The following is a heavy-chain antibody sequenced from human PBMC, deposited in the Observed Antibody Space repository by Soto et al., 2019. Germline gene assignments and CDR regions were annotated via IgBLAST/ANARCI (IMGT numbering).Heavy chain of an antibody. CDR1: GGSISSYY. CDR3: ARLQAAAGDNDLTFDY. V-gene: IGHV4-59*12. CDR2: IYYSGST. J-gene: IGHJ4*02. D-gene: IGHD6-13*01. Sequence: SETLSLTCTVSGGSISSYYWSWIRQPPGKGLEWIGYIYYSGSTNYNPSLKSRVTISVDKSISTAYLQWSSLKASDTAMYYCARLQAAAGDNDLTFDYWGQGTLVTVSS.